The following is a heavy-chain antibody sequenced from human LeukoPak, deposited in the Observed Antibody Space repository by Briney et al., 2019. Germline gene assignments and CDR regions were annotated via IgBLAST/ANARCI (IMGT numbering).Heavy chain of an antibody. D-gene: IGHD2-21*01. CDR3: ARDHGVKIDPPAWYFDL. J-gene: IGHJ2*01. CDR2: ISSSSSYI. V-gene: IGHV3-21*04. CDR1: GFTFSSYS. Sequence: GGSLRLSCAASGFTFSSYSMNWVRQAPGKGLEWVSSISSSSSYIYYADSVKGRFTISRDNAKNSLYLQMNSLRAEDTAVYYCARDHGVKIDPPAWYFDLWGRGTLVTVSS.